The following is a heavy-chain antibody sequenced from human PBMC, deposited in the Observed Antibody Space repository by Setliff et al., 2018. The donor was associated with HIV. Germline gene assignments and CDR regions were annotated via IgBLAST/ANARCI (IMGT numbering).Heavy chain of an antibody. Sequence: GASVKVSCKASGYTFTTYYIHWVRQAPGQGLEWMGILNPSEGTTSFAQKFQGRVTMTRDTSTSTVYMDLSSLRADDTAVYYCVRGYRSAWNSWFDAWGQGTRVTVPQ. CDR1: GYTFTTYY. D-gene: IGHD6-19*01. V-gene: IGHV1-46*01. CDR3: VRGYRSAWNSWFDA. J-gene: IGHJ5*02. CDR2: LNPSEGTT.